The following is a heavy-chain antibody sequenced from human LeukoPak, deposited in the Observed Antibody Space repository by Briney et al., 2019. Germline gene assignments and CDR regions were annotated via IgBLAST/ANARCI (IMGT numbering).Heavy chain of an antibody. V-gene: IGHV3-30*02. J-gene: IGHJ4*02. D-gene: IGHD1-26*01. Sequence: SGGSLRLSCAASGFTFSNYDMHWVRQAPGKGLEWVAFIRYDGSNKYYADSVKGRFTISRDNSKNTLYLQMNSLRAEDTAVYYCAKAFVVGAIGDYWGQGTLVTVSS. CDR1: GFTFSNYD. CDR3: AKAFVVGAIGDY. CDR2: IRYDGSNK.